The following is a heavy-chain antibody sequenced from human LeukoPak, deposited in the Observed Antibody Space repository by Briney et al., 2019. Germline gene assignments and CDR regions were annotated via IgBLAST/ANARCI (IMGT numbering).Heavy chain of an antibody. J-gene: IGHJ3*02. CDR3: ARSRDGSNFAFDI. Sequence: GGSLRLSCAASGFTFSSYGMHWVRQAPGKGLEWVAFIRYDGSNKYYADSVKGRFTISRDNSKNTLYLQMNSLRAEDTAVYYCARSRDGSNFAFDIWGQGTMVTVSS. D-gene: IGHD5-24*01. CDR2: IRYDGSNK. V-gene: IGHV3-30*02. CDR1: GFTFSSYG.